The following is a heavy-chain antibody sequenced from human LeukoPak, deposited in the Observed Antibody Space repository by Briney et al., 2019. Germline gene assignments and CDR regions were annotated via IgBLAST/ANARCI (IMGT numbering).Heavy chain of an antibody. CDR1: GGSISSYY. J-gene: IGHJ4*02. CDR2: IYYSGST. Sequence: SETLSLTCTVSGGSISSYYWRWIRQPPGKGLEWIGYIYYSGSTNYNPSLKSRVTISVDTSKNQFSLKLSSVTAADTAVYYCARGTTVTDYWGQGTLVTVSS. CDR3: ARGTTVTDY. D-gene: IGHD4-11*01. V-gene: IGHV4-59*01.